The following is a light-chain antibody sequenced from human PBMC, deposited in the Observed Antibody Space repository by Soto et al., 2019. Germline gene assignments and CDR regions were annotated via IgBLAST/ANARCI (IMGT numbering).Light chain of an antibody. Sequence: QSALTQPASVSGSPGQSITISCTGTSSDVGGYNYVSWYQQHPGKAPKLMIYEVSNRPSGVSNRFFGSKSGNTASLTISGLQAEDEADYYCSSYTSSSTYVFGTGTK. J-gene: IGLJ1*01. CDR2: EVS. V-gene: IGLV2-14*01. CDR3: SSYTSSSTYV. CDR1: SSDVGGYNY.